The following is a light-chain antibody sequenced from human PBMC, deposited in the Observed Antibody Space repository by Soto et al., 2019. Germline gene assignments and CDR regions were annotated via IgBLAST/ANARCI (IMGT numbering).Light chain of an antibody. CDR1: SSNIGENN. CDR2: DNN. Sequence: QSVLTQPPSVSAAPGQTVTISCSGSSSNIGENNVSWYQQFQGTAPKLLIFDNNKRPSGIPDRFSGATSGTSATLGISALQTGDEADYYCGTWDTSLSVGVFGGGTKLTVL. J-gene: IGLJ2*01. V-gene: IGLV1-51*01. CDR3: GTWDTSLSVGV.